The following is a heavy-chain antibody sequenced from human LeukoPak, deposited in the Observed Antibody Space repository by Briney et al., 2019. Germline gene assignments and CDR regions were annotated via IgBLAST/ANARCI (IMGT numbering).Heavy chain of an antibody. CDR2: ISYDGSNK. D-gene: IGHD1-26*01. V-gene: IGHV3-30*03. Sequence: GGSLRLSCAAPGFTFSSYGMHWVRQAPGKGLEWVAIISYDGSNKYYADSVKGRFTISRDNSKNTLYLQMNSLRAEDTAVYYCARGDSGSYYFDYWGQGTLVTVSS. J-gene: IGHJ4*02. CDR1: GFTFSSYG. CDR3: ARGDSGSYYFDY.